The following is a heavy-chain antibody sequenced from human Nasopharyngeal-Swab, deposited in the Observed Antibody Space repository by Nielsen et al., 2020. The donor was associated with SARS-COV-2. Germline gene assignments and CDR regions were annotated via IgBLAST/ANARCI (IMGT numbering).Heavy chain of an antibody. J-gene: IGHJ6*02. Sequence: ASVKDSCKAAGETFTSYDINWVRQDTGEGRVGMGWRNTNSGNTGYAQKFQGRVTMTRNTSISKAYMELSSLRSEDTAVYYCARGTTVRYFDWLFADYGMDVWGQGTTVTVSS. D-gene: IGHD3-9*01. CDR2: RNTNSGNT. CDR3: ARGTTVRYFDWLFADYGMDV. CDR1: GETFTSYD. V-gene: IGHV1-8*01.